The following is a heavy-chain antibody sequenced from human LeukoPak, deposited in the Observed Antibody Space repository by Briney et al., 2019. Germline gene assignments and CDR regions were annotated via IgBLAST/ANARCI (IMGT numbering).Heavy chain of an antibody. V-gene: IGHV3-53*01. J-gene: IGHJ4*02. CDR2: IYSGGST. Sequence: QPGGSLRLSCAASGFFFRSYEMNWVRQAPGKGLEWVSVIYSGGSTYYADSVKGRFTISRDNSKNTLYLQMNSLRAEDTAVYYCARGYYYDSSGYYSYFDYWGQGTLVTVSS. CDR3: ARGYYYDSSGYYSYFDY. D-gene: IGHD3-22*01. CDR1: GFFFRSYE.